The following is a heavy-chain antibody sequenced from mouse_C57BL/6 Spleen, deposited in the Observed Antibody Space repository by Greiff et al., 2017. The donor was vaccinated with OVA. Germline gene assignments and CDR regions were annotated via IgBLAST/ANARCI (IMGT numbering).Heavy chain of an antibody. CDR1: GYTFTNYW. CDR3: ARGDYGSSYLDY. J-gene: IGHJ2*01. D-gene: IGHD1-1*01. CDR2: IYPGGGYT. Sequence: ESGAELVRPGTSVKMSCKASGYTFTNYWIGWAKQRPGHGLEWIGDIYPGGGYTNYNEKFKGKATLTADKSSSTAYMQFSSLTSEDSAIYYCARGDYGSSYLDYWGQGTTLTVSS. V-gene: IGHV1-63*01.